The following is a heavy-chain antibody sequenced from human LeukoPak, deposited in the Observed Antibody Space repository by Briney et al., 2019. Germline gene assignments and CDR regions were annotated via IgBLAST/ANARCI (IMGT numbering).Heavy chain of an antibody. CDR2: INSDGSST. V-gene: IGHV3-74*01. J-gene: IGHJ4*02. D-gene: IGHD3-16*01. CDR3: ARDQEPVWGGIVDY. Sequence: PGGSLRLSCAASGFTFSSYWMHWVRQAPGKGLVWVSRINSDGSSTSYADSVKGRFTISRGNPKNTLYLQMNSLRAEDTAVYYCARDQEPVWGGIVDYWGQGTLVTVSS. CDR1: GFTFSSYW.